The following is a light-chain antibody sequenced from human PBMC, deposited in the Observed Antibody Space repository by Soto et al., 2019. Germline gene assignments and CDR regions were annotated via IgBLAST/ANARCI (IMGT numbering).Light chain of an antibody. CDR3: QQYGSSRWT. CDR1: QSVSSIY. J-gene: IGKJ1*01. Sequence: EIVLTQSPGTLSLSPGERATLSCRANQSVSSIYLAWYQQKPGQAPRLLIYGASSRATGIPDRFSGSGSGTDFTLTISRLEPEDFAVYYCQQYGSSRWTFGQGTKV. CDR2: GAS. V-gene: IGKV3-20*01.